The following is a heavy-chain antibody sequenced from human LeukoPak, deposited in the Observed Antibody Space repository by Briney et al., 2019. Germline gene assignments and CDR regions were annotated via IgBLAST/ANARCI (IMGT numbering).Heavy chain of an antibody. CDR1: GFTFSSYA. J-gene: IGHJ4*02. V-gene: IGHV3-23*01. CDR2: ISGSGGST. CDR3: AKAEDIVVVVAATSFDY. D-gene: IGHD2-15*01. Sequence: GGSLGLSCAASGFTFSSYAMSWVRQAPGKGLEWVSDISGSGGSTYYADSVKGRFTISRDNSKNTLYLQMNSLRAGDTAVYYCAKAEDIVVVVAATSFDYWGQGTLVTVSS.